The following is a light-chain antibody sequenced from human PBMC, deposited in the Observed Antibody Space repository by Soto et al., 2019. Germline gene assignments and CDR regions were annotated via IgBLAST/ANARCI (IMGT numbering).Light chain of an antibody. Sequence: QSALTQPPSASGSPGQSVTISCTGTSNDVGAYNFVSWYQQHPGKAPKLMIYEGSKRPSGVSNRFSGSKSGNTASLTISGLQAEDEADYYCCSYAGSSTYVFGTGTKVTVL. CDR3: CSYAGSSTYV. V-gene: IGLV2-23*01. CDR2: EGS. J-gene: IGLJ1*01. CDR1: SNDVGAYNF.